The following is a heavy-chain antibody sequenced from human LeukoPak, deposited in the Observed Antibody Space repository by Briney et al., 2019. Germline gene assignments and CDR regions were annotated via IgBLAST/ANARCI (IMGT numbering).Heavy chain of an antibody. CDR3: ARALLVRNGYNYSPNYFDY. V-gene: IGHV3-53*01. D-gene: IGHD5-24*01. J-gene: IGHJ4*02. Sequence: PGGSLRLSCAASGFTVNSYEMNWVRQAPGKGLQWVSYISSGGTTYYADSVKGRFTLSRDNSKNTLSIQMNSLRAKETAVYYCARALLVRNGYNYSPNYFDYWGQGTLVTVSS. CDR2: ISSGGTT. CDR1: GFTVNSYE.